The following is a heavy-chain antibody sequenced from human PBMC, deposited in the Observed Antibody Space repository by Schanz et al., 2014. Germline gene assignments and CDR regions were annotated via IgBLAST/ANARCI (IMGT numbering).Heavy chain of an antibody. CDR1: GFTFSSYA. J-gene: IGHJ3*02. V-gene: IGHV3-23*01. D-gene: IGHD3-10*01. CDR2: ISGSGGST. CDR3: AKGRFGELSAFDI. Sequence: EVQLLESGGGLVQPGGSLRLSCAASGFTFSSYAMTWVLQAPGKGLEWVSAISGSGGSTYYADSVKGRFTISRDNSKNTLYLQMNSLRAEDTAVYYCAKGRFGELSAFDIWGQGTMVTVSS.